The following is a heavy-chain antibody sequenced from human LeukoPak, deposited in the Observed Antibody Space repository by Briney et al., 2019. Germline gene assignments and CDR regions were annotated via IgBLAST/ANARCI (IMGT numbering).Heavy chain of an antibody. D-gene: IGHD6-19*01. Sequence: GGSLRLSCAASGFTFSSYAMSWVRQAPGKGLEWVSYISSSGSTIYYADSVKGRFTISRDNAKNSLYLQMNSLRAEDTAVYYCARDLLAVAGKNYWGQGTLVTVSS. CDR2: ISSSGSTI. V-gene: IGHV3-48*03. J-gene: IGHJ4*02. CDR1: GFTFSSYA. CDR3: ARDLLAVAGKNY.